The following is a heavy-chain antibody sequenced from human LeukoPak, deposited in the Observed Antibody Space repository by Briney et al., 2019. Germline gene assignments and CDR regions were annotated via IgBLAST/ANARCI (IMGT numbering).Heavy chain of an antibody. D-gene: IGHD6-13*01. V-gene: IGHV1-18*01. CDR2: ISAYNGNT. Sequence: ASVKVSCKASGYTFTSYGISWVRQAPGQGLEWMGWISAYNGNTNYAQKLQGRVTMTTDTSTSTAYMELGSLRSDDTAVYYCAREGIAAAGTGYYYYGMDVWGQGTTVTVSS. CDR3: AREGIAAAGTGYYYYGMDV. J-gene: IGHJ6*02. CDR1: GYTFTSYG.